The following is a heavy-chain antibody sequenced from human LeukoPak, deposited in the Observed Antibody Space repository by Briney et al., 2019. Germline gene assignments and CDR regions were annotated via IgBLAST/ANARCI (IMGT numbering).Heavy chain of an antibody. CDR1: GFTFSSYW. Sequence: GGSLRLSCAASGFTFSSYWMTWVRQAPGKGLEWVAHVKPDGSEKSYVDSVKGRFTISRDNAQNSLYLQMNSLRAADTAVYYCARDRGYYVFDYWGQGTPVTVSS. CDR3: ARDRGYYVFDY. V-gene: IGHV3-7*01. CDR2: VKPDGSEK. D-gene: IGHD3-22*01. J-gene: IGHJ4*02.